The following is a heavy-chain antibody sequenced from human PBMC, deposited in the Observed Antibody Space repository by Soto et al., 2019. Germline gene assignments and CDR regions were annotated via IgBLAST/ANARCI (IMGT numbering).Heavy chain of an antibody. D-gene: IGHD3-10*01. V-gene: IGHV4-34*01. CDR3: ARYGSGIYFDY. CDR1: GGSFSGYY. J-gene: IGHJ4*02. CDR2: INHSGST. Sequence: ETLSLTCAVYGGSFSGYYWSWIRQPPGKGLEWIGEINHSGSTNYNPSLKSRVTISVDTSKNQFSLKLSSVTAADTAVYYCARYGSGIYFDYWGQGTLVTVSS.